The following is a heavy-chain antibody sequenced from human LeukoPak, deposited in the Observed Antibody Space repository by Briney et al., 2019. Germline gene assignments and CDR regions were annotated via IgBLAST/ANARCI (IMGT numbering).Heavy chain of an antibody. J-gene: IGHJ5*02. CDR1: GFTFRTYG. Sequence: GGSLRLSCTASGFTFRTYGMHWVRQAPGKGLEWVAIIWNDGSNKYYTDSVKGRFTISRDNSKNTLYLQMNSLRVEDTAVYYCARAFLYSSGWYWFDPWGQGTLVTVSS. D-gene: IGHD6-19*01. CDR2: IWNDGSNK. V-gene: IGHV3-33*01. CDR3: ARAFLYSSGWYWFDP.